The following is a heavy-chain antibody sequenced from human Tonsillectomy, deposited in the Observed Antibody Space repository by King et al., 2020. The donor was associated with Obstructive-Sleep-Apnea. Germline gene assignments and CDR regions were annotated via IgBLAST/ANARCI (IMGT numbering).Heavy chain of an antibody. CDR1: GDSVSSNSAA. CDR2: TYYRSKWYI. D-gene: IGHD5-12*01. Sequence: VQLQQSGPSLVKPSQTLSLTCAISGDSVSSNSAAWNWIRQSPSRGLEWLGRTYYRSKWYIDYALSVKSRITINPDTSKNHLSLQLRSVTPEDTAIYYCARQNIVAPGAWFDPWGQGTLVTVSS. V-gene: IGHV6-1*01. J-gene: IGHJ5*02. CDR3: ARQNIVAPGAWFDP.